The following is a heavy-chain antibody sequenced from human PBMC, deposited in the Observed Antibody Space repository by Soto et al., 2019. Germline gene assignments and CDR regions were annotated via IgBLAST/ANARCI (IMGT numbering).Heavy chain of an antibody. J-gene: IGHJ5*01. V-gene: IGHV3-30-3*01. CDR2: IAYDGNTE. D-gene: IGHD6-13*01. Sequence: GGSLRLSCAGSGFSFSSHAMNWVRQAPGKGLEWLAIIAYDGNTEHYADSVKGRFTISRDNYENTVYLEMNGLRGEDTGLYYCARGLMSTLVTSSHFDSWGRGVLVTVSS. CDR3: ARGLMSTLVTSSHFDS. CDR1: GFSFSSHA.